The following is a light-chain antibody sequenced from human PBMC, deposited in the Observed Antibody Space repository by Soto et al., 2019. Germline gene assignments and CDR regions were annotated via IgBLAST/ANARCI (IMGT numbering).Light chain of an antibody. J-gene: IGKJ2*01. CDR1: QSVDRSY. V-gene: IGKV3-20*01. CDR2: GAS. CDR3: QQYGFSSYT. Sequence: IVLTQSPATLSLSPGDRATLSCRASQSVDRSYLAWFQQKPGQAPRLLIHGASTWATGIPGRFSGSGSGTDFTLTISRLEPEDFEVYFCQQYGFSSYTFGQGTKVDIK.